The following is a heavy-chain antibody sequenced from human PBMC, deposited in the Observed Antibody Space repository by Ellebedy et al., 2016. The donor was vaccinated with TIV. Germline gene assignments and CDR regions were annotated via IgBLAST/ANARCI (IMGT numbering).Heavy chain of an antibody. J-gene: IGHJ4*02. CDR3: VKMSIAVAGAVN. Sequence: PGGSLRLSCAASGFTFSSYGMHRVRQAPGKGLEWVAVISYDGSNKYYADSMKGRFTISRDNSKNTLYLQMNSLRAEDTAVYYCVKMSIAVAGAVNWGQGTLVTVSS. V-gene: IGHV3-30*18. CDR1: GFTFSSYG. D-gene: IGHD6-13*01. CDR2: ISYDGSNK.